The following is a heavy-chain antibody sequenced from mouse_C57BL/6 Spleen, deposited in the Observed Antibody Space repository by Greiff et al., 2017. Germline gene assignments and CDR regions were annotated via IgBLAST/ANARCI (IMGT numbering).Heavy chain of an antibody. CDR2: INPGSGGT. CDR1: GYAFTNYL. CDR3: ARSDYGSSSYYFDY. J-gene: IGHJ2*01. D-gene: IGHD1-1*01. Sequence: VQLQQSGAELVRPGTSVKVSCKASGYAFTNYLIEWVKQRPGQGLEWIGVINPGSGGTNYNEKFKGKATLTADKSSSTAYMQLSSLTSEDSAVYFWARSDYGSSSYYFDYWGQGTTLTVSS. V-gene: IGHV1-54*01.